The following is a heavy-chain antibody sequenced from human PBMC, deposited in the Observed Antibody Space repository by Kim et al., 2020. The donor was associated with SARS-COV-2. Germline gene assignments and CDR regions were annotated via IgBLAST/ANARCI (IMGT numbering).Heavy chain of an antibody. Sequence: QTFQGRVTITRGTSASTAYMELSSLRSEDTAVYYCAGPSSGWYEYWFDPWGQGTLVTVSS. V-gene: IGHV1-3*01. CDR3: AGPSSGWYEYWFDP. J-gene: IGHJ5*02. D-gene: IGHD6-19*01.